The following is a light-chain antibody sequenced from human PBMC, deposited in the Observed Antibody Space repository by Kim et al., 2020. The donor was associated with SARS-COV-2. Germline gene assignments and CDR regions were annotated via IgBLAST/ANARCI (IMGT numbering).Light chain of an antibody. Sequence: VHISCAGTSSDVGGYNYVSWYQLHPGKAPKLMIYAVTERPSGVPDRFSGSKSGNTAFLTISGLQAEDEADYYCSSYADSSSLLFGGGTKVTVL. CDR1: SSDVGGYNY. CDR3: SSYADSSSLL. J-gene: IGLJ3*02. V-gene: IGLV2-11*01. CDR2: AVT.